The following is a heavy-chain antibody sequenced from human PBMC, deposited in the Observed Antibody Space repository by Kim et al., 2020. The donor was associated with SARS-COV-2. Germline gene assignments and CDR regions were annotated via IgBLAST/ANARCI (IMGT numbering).Heavy chain of an antibody. CDR1: GGSISSGGYY. CDR3: AGIPAAMGGDENWFDP. V-gene: IGHV4-31*03. Sequence: SETLSLTCTVSGGSISSGGYYWSWIRQHPGKGLEWIGYIYYSGSTYYNPSLKSRVTISVDTSKNQFSLKLSSVTAADTAVYYCAGIPAAMGGDENWFDPWGQGTLVTVSS. J-gene: IGHJ5*02. CDR2: IYYSGST. D-gene: IGHD2-2*01.